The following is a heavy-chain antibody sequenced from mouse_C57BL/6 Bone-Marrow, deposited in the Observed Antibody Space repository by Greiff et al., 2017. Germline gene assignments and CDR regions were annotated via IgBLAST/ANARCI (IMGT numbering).Heavy chain of an antibody. CDR2: INPSSGYT. Sequence: VQLMESGAELAKPGASVKLSCKASGYTFTSYWMHWVKQRPGQGLEWIGYINPSSGYTKYNQKFKDKATLTADKSSSTAYMQLSSLTYEDSAVYYCARGTIVTTGVRWYFDYWGQGTTLTVSS. CDR1: GYTFTSYW. CDR3: ARGTIVTTGVRWYFDY. J-gene: IGHJ2*01. D-gene: IGHD2-5*01. V-gene: IGHV1-7*01.